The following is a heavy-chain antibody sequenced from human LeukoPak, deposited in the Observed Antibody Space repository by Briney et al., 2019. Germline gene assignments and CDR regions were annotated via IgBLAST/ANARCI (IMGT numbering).Heavy chain of an antibody. CDR3: ARVYSNSHEPDF. J-gene: IGHJ4*02. CDR2: ISAYNGNT. V-gene: IGHV1-18*01. D-gene: IGHD6-13*01. CDR1: GYTFTNYG. Sequence: AASVKVSCKASGYTFTNYGFIWVQQAPGQGLEGMGWISAYNGNTNYAPKLQERGSLTTDTSTNTAYLELRSLRSDDTALYFCARVYSNSHEPDFWGQGTMVTVSS.